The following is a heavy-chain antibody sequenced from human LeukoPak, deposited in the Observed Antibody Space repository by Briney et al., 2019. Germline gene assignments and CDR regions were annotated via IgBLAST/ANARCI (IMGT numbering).Heavy chain of an antibody. J-gene: IGHJ6*03. CDR3: ARHGEIAAAGYYYYYMDV. D-gene: IGHD6-13*01. V-gene: IGHV1-8*01. Sequence: ASVKVSCKASGYTFTSYDINWVRQATGQGLEWMGRMNPNSGNTGYAQKFQGRVTITRNTSISTAYMELSSLRSEDTAVYYCARHGEIAAAGYYYYYMDVWGKGTTVTVSS. CDR1: GYTFTSYD. CDR2: MNPNSGNT.